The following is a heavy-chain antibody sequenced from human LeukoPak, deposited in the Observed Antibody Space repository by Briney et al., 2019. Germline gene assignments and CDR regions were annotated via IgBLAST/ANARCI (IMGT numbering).Heavy chain of an antibody. Sequence: GGSLRLSCAASGFTFSSYAMSWVRHAPGKGMEWVSAISGSGGSTYYADSVKSRFTISRDNSKNTLYLQMNSLRAEDTAVYYCAKVSSYYYYYGMDVWGQGTTVTVSS. CDR1: GFTFSSYA. D-gene: IGHD2-2*01. CDR2: ISGSGGST. CDR3: AKVSSYYYYYGMDV. V-gene: IGHV3-23*01. J-gene: IGHJ6*02.